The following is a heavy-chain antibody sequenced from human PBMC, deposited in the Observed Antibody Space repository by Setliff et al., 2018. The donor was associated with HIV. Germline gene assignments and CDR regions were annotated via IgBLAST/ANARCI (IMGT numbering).Heavy chain of an antibody. CDR2: IYSGGRA. J-gene: IGHJ4*02. D-gene: IGHD3-22*01. V-gene: IGHV3-53*01. CDR1: GFSVGTYY. CDR3: ARGALISWDSSDDLWY. Sequence: GESLKISCAVYGFSVGTYYMTWVRQAPGKGLEWVSVIYSGGRAYYADSVKGRFTVSRDNSNNTLYLQMNSLRAEDTAVYYCARGALISWDSSDDLWYWGQGTLVTVS.